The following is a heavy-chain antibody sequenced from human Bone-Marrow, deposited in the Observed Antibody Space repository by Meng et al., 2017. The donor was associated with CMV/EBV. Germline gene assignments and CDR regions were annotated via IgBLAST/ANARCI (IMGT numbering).Heavy chain of an antibody. CDR1: GGSISSSNW. CDR2: IYHSGST. CDR3: ARVNRARGSYYLDY. Sequence: VSGGSISSSNWWSWVRQPPGKGLEWIGEIYHSGSTNYNPSLKSRVTISVDKSKNQFSLKLSSVTAADTAVYYCARVNRARGSYYLDYWGQGTLVTVSS. V-gene: IGHV4-4*02. J-gene: IGHJ4*02. D-gene: IGHD1-26*01.